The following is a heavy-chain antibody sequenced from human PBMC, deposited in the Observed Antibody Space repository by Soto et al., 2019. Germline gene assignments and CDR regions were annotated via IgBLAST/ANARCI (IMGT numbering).Heavy chain of an antibody. J-gene: IGHJ4*01. CDR1: GFMFSAYA. CDR3: ARDPSPSTSGWYGIDF. D-gene: IGHD6-19*01. Sequence: PGGSLRLSCAASGFMFSAYAMLWVRQAPGKGLEWVAAISYDGTNKYYADSIKGRFTISRDNSANTLFLQVNSLRREDTAMYYCARDPSPSTSGWYGIDFWGHGTLVTVSS. CDR2: ISYDGTNK. V-gene: IGHV3-30*04.